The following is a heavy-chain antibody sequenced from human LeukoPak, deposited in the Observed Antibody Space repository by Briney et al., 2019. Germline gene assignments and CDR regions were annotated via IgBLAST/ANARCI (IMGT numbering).Heavy chain of an antibody. CDR2: IIPIFGTA. J-gene: IGHJ3*02. CDR1: GYTFTSYG. D-gene: IGHD2-21*02. V-gene: IGHV1-69*13. Sequence: GASVKVSCKASGYTFTSYGISWVRQAPGQGLEWMGGIIPIFGTANYAQKFQGRVTITADESTSTAYMELSSLRSEDTAMYYCARGGDRDAFDIWGQGTMVTVSS. CDR3: ARGGDRDAFDI.